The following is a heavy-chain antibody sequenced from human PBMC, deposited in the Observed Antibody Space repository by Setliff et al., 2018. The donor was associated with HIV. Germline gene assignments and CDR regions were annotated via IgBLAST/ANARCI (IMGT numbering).Heavy chain of an antibody. J-gene: IGHJ6*02. CDR2: IIPMYGVT. CDR1: GGTFSSYV. D-gene: IGHD3-9*01. V-gene: IGHV1-69*05. CDR3: AIDGLSYNILPGSIAYFHSGMDV. Sequence: SVKVSCKASGGTFSSYVISWVRQAPGQGPEWMGGIIPMYGVTNYAQKFQGRVTITTDESTSTAYMELSSLRSEDTAVYYCAIDGLSYNILPGSIAYFHSGMDVWGQGTTVTVSS.